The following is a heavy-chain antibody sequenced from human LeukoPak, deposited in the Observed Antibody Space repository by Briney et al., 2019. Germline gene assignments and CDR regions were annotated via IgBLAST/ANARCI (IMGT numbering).Heavy chain of an antibody. V-gene: IGHV3-23*01. D-gene: IGHD5-18*01. J-gene: IGHJ4*02. CDR2: ISDSGGSA. CDR1: GFTFSSYA. Sequence: GGALRLSCAASGFTFSSYAMSGGREAPGRGLEWGSAISDSGGSAYYANSAKGGFTISRDNSKNTLCLKVNSLRAEDTAVYYCAKVGGGGYSYGHYYFDYWGQGTLVTVSS. CDR3: AKVGGGGYSYGHYYFDY.